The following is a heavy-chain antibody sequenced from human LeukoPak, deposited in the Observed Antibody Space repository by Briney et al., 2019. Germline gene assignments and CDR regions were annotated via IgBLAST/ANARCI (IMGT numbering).Heavy chain of an antibody. V-gene: IGHV4-34*01. Sequence: SETLSLTCALYGGSFTDHYWNWIRQTPEKGLEWIGQINHSGSTNYNSSLKSRVTISVDTSKNQFSLKVSSVTAADTAVYYCARVGYNAFDIWGQGTRVTVSS. CDR2: INHSGST. CDR1: GGSFTDHY. J-gene: IGHJ3*02. CDR3: ARVGYNAFDI. D-gene: IGHD5-24*01.